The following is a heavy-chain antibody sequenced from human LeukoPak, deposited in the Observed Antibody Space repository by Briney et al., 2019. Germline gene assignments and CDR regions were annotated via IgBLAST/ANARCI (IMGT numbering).Heavy chain of an antibody. D-gene: IGHD4-17*01. V-gene: IGHV4-39*07. CDR1: GGSISSSSYY. J-gene: IGHJ4*02. CDR3: ARSYGDYLHY. CDR2: IYYSGST. Sequence: ASETLSLTCTVSGGSISSSSYYWGWIRQPPRKGLEWIGSIYYSGSTYYNPSLKSRVTISVDTSKNQFSLKLSSVTAADTAVYYCARSYGDYLHYWGQGTLVTVSS.